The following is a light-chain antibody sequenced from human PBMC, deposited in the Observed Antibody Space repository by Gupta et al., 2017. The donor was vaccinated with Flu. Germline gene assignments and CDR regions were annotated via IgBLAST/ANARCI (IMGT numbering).Light chain of an antibody. Sequence: QSVLTQPPSVSGAPVQRVTIACTGGSANIGAGYDVQWYQQLPGTAPKLLIYANSDRPSGVPDRFSGSKSDISASLAITGLQAGDEADYYCQSYDSRLSAYVFGTGTKVTVL. V-gene: IGLV1-40*01. CDR3: QSYDSRLSAYV. J-gene: IGLJ1*01. CDR1: SANIGAGYD. CDR2: ANS.